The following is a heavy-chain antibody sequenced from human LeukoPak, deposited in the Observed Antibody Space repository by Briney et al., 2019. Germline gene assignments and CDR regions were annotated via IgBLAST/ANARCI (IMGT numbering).Heavy chain of an antibody. CDR3: AKDRGDYGDYDIFDY. Sequence: PGGSLRLSCAASGFTFNIYALSWVRQAPGKGLEWVSAISGSGGSTYYADSVKGRFTISRDNSKNTLYLQMNSLRAEDTAVYYCAKDRGDYGDYDIFDYWGQGTLVTVSS. CDR2: ISGSGGST. D-gene: IGHD4-17*01. CDR1: GFTFNIYA. V-gene: IGHV3-23*01. J-gene: IGHJ4*02.